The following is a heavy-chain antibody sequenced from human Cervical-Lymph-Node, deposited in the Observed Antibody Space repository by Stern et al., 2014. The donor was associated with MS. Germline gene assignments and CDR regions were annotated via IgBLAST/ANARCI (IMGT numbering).Heavy chain of an antibody. CDR2: ISYDGSDT. Sequence: VQLVESGGCVVQPGRSLRLTCTVSGFSFSSYGMHCVRQAPGKGLEWVSVISYDGSDTYYAESVKGRFTISRDNSKNTLYLEMRSLRPEDTAVYYCVKRGITEVRGVRLGDYWGPGTLVIVSS. CDR1: GFSFSSYG. V-gene: IGHV3-30*18. CDR3: VKRGITEVRGVRLGDY. J-gene: IGHJ4*02. D-gene: IGHD3-10*01.